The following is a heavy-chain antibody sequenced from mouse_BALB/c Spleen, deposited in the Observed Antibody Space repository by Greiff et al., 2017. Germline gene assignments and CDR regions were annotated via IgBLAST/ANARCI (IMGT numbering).Heavy chain of an antibody. V-gene: IGHV3-6*02. Sequence: EVQLQQSGPGLVKPSQSLSLTCSVTGYSITSGYYWNWIRQFPGNKLEWMGYISYDGSNNYNPSLKNRISITRDTSKNQFFLKLNSVTTEDTATYYCAREETARAPWFAYWGQGTLVTVSA. CDR1: GYSITSGYY. J-gene: IGHJ3*01. CDR3: AREETARAPWFAY. D-gene: IGHD3-2*01. CDR2: ISYDGSN.